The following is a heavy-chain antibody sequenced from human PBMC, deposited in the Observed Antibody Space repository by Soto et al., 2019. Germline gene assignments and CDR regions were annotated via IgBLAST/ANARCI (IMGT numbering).Heavy chain of an antibody. Sequence: GGSLRLSCTASGFTFGDYAMSWFRQAPGKGLEWVGFIRSKAYGGTTEYAASVKGRFTISRDDSKSIAYLQMNSLKTEDTAVYYCTRVYSPFELTVLRYFDDEYYFDYWGQGTLVTVSS. CDR3: TRVYSPFELTVLRYFDDEYYFDY. D-gene: IGHD3-9*01. CDR1: GFTFGDYA. J-gene: IGHJ4*02. V-gene: IGHV3-49*03. CDR2: IRSKAYGGTT.